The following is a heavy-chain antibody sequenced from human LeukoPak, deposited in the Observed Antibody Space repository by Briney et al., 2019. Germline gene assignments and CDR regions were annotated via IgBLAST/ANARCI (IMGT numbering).Heavy chain of an antibody. D-gene: IGHD3-22*01. J-gene: IGHJ5*02. CDR3: ASSVYDSSGYRNWFDP. V-gene: IGHV3-11*04. Sequence: GGSLRLSCAASGFTFSDYYMSWIRQAPGKGLEWVSYISSSGSTIYYADSVKGRFTTSRDNAKNSLYLQMNSLRAEDTAVYYCASSVYDSSGYRNWFDPWGQGTLVTVSS. CDR1: GFTFSDYY. CDR2: ISSSGSTI.